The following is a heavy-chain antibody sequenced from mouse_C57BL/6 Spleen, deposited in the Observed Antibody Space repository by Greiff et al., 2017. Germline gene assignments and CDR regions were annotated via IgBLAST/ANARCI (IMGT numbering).Heavy chain of an antibody. CDR1: GFNIKNTY. V-gene: IGHV14-3*01. J-gene: IGHJ1*03. Sequence: VQLQQSVAELVRPGASVKLSCTASGFNIKNTYMHWVKQGPEQGLEWIGRIDPANGKTKYAPKFQGKATITADTSSNTAYLQLSSLTSEDTAIYYCASVTTVVDPGYFDVWGTGTTVTVSS. D-gene: IGHD1-1*01. CDR3: ASVTTVVDPGYFDV. CDR2: IDPANGKT.